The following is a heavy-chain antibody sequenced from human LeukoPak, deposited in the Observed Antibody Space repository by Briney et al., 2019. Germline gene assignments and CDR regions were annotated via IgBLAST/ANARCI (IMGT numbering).Heavy chain of an antibody. J-gene: IGHJ5*02. CDR1: GYTFTSYG. D-gene: IGHD1-26*01. V-gene: IGHV1-18*01. Sequence: ASGKVSCKASGYTFTSYGISWVRQAPGQGLEWMGWISAYNGNTNYAQKLQGRVTMTTDTSTSTAYMELRSLRSDDTAVYYCARVIVGATAVWFDPWGQGTLVTVSP. CDR2: ISAYNGNT. CDR3: ARVIVGATAVWFDP.